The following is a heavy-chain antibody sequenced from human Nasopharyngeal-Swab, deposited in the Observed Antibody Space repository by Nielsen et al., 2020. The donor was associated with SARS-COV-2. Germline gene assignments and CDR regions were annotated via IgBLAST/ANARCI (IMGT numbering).Heavy chain of an antibody. J-gene: IGHJ4*02. V-gene: IGHV3-66*01. CDR1: GFTVSSNY. D-gene: IGHD6-19*01. Sequence: GGSLRLSCAASGFTVSSNYMSWVRQAPGKGLEWVSVIYSGGSTYYADSVKGRFTISRDNSKSTLYLQMNSLRAEDTAVYYCAREGSSGWVDYWGQGTLVTVSS. CDR2: IYSGGST. CDR3: AREGSSGWVDY.